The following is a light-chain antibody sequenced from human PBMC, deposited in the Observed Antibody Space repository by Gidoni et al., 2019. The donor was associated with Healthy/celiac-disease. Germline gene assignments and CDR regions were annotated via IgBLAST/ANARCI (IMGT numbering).Light chain of an antibody. CDR1: KLGDKY. J-gene: IGLJ2*01. Sequence: SYELTQPPSVSVSPGQTASITCSGDKLGDKYACWYQQKPGQSPVLVIYQDSKRPSGIPERFSGSNSGNTATLTLSGTHAIDEAHYYCQAWDSSTYVVFGGGTKLPV. CDR2: QDS. CDR3: QAWDSSTYVV. V-gene: IGLV3-1*01.